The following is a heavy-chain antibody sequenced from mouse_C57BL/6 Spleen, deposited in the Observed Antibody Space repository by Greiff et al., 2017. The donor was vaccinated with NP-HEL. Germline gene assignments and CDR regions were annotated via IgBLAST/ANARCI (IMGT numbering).Heavy chain of an antibody. J-gene: IGHJ1*03. CDR1: GYSITSGYY. CDR2: ISYDGSN. Sequence: DVQLQESGPGLVKPSQSLSLTCSVTGYSITSGYYWNWIRQFPGNKLEWMGYISYDGSNNYNPSLKNRISITRDTSKNQFFLKLNSVTTEDTATYYCARGEGNYYWYFDVWGTGTTVTVSS. V-gene: IGHV3-6*01. CDR3: ARGEGNYYWYFDV. D-gene: IGHD2-1*01.